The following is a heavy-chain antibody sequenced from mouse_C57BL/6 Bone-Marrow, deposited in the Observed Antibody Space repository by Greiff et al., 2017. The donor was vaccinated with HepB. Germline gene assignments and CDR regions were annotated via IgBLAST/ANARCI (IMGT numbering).Heavy chain of an antibody. CDR1: GYTFTSYG. J-gene: IGHJ1*03. V-gene: IGHV1-81*01. CDR3: GRPDAWYFDV. Sequence: VQLQQSGAELARPGASVKLSCKASGYTFTSYGISWVKQRTGQGLEWIGEIYPRSGNTYYNEKFKGKATLTADKSSSTAYMELRSLTSEDSAVYFCGRPDAWYFDVWGTGTTVTVSS. CDR2: IYPRSGNT.